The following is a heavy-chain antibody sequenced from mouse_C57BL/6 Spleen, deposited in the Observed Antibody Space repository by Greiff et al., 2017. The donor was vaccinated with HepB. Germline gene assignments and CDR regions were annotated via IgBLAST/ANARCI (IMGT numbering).Heavy chain of an antibody. CDR1: GYAFTNYL. CDR2: INPGSGGT. J-gene: IGHJ4*01. Sequence: QVQLQQSGAELVWPGTSVKVSCKASGYAFTNYLIEWVKQRPGQGLEWIGVINPGSGGTNYNEKFKGKATLTADKSSSTAYMQLSSLTSEDSAVYFCARGGLLLLRNYYAMDYWGQGTSVTVSS. V-gene: IGHV1-54*01. CDR3: ARGGLLLLRNYYAMDY. D-gene: IGHD1-1*01.